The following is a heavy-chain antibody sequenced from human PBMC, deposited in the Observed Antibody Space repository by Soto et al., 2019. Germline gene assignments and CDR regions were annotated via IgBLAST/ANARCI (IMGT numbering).Heavy chain of an antibody. D-gene: IGHD3-3*01. Sequence: GGSLRLSCAASGFTFSSYGMHWVRQAPGKGLEWVAVIWYDGSNKYYADSVKGRFTISRDNSKNTLYLQMNSLRAEDTAVYYCARDRPTDFWSGYYTGMDWFDPWGQGTLVTVSS. J-gene: IGHJ5*02. CDR1: GFTFSSYG. V-gene: IGHV3-33*01. CDR2: IWYDGSNK. CDR3: ARDRPTDFWSGYYTGMDWFDP.